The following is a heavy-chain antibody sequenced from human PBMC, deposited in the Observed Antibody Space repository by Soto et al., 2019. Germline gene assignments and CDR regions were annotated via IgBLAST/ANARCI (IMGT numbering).Heavy chain of an antibody. CDR2: INAGNGNT. CDR3: ATPIVAFY. D-gene: IGHD5-12*01. V-gene: IGHV1-3*01. Sequence: QVRLEQSGAEVKKPGASVKVSCKASGYTFTSYAIHWVRQAPGQRLEWMGWINAGNGNTKYSQKFQGRVIITRDTSAGTAYMELRSLRSEDTAVYYCATPIVAFYWGQGTLVTVSS. J-gene: IGHJ4*02. CDR1: GYTFTSYA.